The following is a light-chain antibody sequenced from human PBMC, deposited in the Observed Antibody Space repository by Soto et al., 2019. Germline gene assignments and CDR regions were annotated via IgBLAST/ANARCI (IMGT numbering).Light chain of an antibody. CDR2: GAS. CDR1: QSVSSN. J-gene: IGKJ1*01. V-gene: IGKV3-15*01. CDR3: QQYNIWPWT. Sequence: EIVMTQSPATLSMSPGQRVTLSCSASQSVSSNLAWNQQKPGQAPRLLIYGASTRATGIPDRFSGSGSGTEFTLTISSLQSEDFAVYYCQQYNIWPWTFGQGTKVEIK.